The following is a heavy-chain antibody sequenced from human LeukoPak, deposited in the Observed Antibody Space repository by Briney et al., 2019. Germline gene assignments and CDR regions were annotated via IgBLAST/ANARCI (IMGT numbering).Heavy chain of an antibody. CDR1: GFTFSSYG. CDR2: ISYDGSNK. CDR3: AKGPLPIGGGSVDS. J-gene: IGHJ4*02. V-gene: IGHV3-30*18. D-gene: IGHD3-16*01. Sequence: GGSLRLPCAASGFTFSSYGMHWVRQAPGKGLEWVAVISYDGSNKYYADSVKGRFTISRDNSKNTLYLQMNSLRAEDTAVYYFAKGPLPIGGGSVDSWGREPLVPVSS.